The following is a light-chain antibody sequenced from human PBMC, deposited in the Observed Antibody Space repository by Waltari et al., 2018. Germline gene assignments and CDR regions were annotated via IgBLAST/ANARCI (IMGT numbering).Light chain of an antibody. J-gene: IGKJ1*01. CDR1: QRVSRS. CDR2: GAS. V-gene: IGKV3-20*01. CDR3: QHYVRLPAT. Sequence: MVLTQSPGTLSLSPGERATLACRAIQRVSRSLAWYQQIPGQAPKLLIYGASTRATGIPDRFTGSGSGTDFSLTISSLEPEDFAIYFCQHYVRLPATFGQGTKVEIK.